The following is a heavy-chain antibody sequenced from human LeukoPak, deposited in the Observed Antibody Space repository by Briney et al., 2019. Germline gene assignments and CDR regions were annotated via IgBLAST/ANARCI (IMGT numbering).Heavy chain of an antibody. Sequence: SETLSLTCTVSGGSISSYYWSWIRQPPGKGLEWIGYIYYSGSTNYNPSLKSRVTISVDTSKNQFSLKLSSVTAADTAVYYCARQPQQQLVRLFFDYWGQGTLVTVSS. CDR3: ARQPQQQLVRLFFDY. CDR1: GGSISSYY. CDR2: IYYSGST. D-gene: IGHD6-13*01. V-gene: IGHV4-59*08. J-gene: IGHJ4*02.